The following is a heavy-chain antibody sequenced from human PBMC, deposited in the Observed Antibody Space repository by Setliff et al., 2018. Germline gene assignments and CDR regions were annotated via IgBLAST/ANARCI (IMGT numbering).Heavy chain of an antibody. CDR2: IFQSGNT. CDR3: ARHAITSGGRPDYFDN. D-gene: IGHD2-8*01. J-gene: IGHJ4*02. V-gene: IGHV4-38-2*01. CDR1: GSSIISDYY. Sequence: PSETLSLTCAVSGSSIISDYYWVRIRQPPGRGLEWIGSIFQSGNTYYNPSLKSRVTISVDTSKNQFSLKVNSVTAADTAVYYCARHAITSGGRPDYFDNWGPGTLVTVSS.